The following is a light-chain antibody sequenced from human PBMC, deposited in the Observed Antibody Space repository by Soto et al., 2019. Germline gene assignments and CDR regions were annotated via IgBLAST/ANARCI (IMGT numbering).Light chain of an antibody. Sequence: EMVLTQSPAILSLSPGERASRSCRASQSVSSYLAWYQQKPGQAPRLLIYDASNRATGIPARFSGSGSGTDFTLTISSLEPEDFAVYYCQQRSNWPPITFGQGTRLEIK. CDR2: DAS. V-gene: IGKV3-11*01. CDR1: QSVSSY. J-gene: IGKJ5*01. CDR3: QQRSNWPPIT.